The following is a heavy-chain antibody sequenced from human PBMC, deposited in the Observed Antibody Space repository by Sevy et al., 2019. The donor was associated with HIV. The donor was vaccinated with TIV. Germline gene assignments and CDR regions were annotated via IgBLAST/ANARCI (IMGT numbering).Heavy chain of an antibody. V-gene: IGHV3-30*02. Sequence: GGSLRLSCAASGFTFSSYGMHWVRQAPGKGLEWVAFIRYDGSNKYYADSVKGRFTISRDNSKNTLYLQMNSLRAEDTAVYYCAKDFVQQQLEDYWCQGTLVTVSS. J-gene: IGHJ4*02. CDR1: GFTFSSYG. D-gene: IGHD6-13*01. CDR3: AKDFVQQQLEDY. CDR2: IRYDGSNK.